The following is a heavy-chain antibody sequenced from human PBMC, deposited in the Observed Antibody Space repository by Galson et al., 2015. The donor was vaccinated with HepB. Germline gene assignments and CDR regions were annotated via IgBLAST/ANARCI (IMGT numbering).Heavy chain of an antibody. CDR1: EFAFGAYT. J-gene: IGHJ3*02. CDR3: VRDQIGTFAFYI. Sequence: SLRLSCAASEFAFGAYTMHWVRQAPGKGVEWVAAITNNGGTKFYADSVRGRVNISRDNSESTVSLQMNNLRVEDTALYYCVRDQIGTFAFYIWGQGTMVTVSS. V-gene: IGHV3-30-3*01. CDR2: ITNNGGTK. D-gene: IGHD1-26*01.